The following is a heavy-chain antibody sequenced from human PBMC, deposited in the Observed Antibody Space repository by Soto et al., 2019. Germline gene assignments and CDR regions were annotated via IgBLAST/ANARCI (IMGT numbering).Heavy chain of an antibody. CDR1: GFTFSTYG. D-gene: IGHD4-17*01. CDR3: AREYGGNSGGFDS. CDR2: VWHDGINK. J-gene: IGHJ4*02. V-gene: IGHV3-33*01. Sequence: GGSLRLSCAASGFTFSTYGLHWVRQAPGKGLEWVGVVWHDGINKYYADSVKGRFTISRDNSKNMLYLQMNSLRAEDTAVYFCAREYGGNSGGFDSWGQGTLVTVSS.